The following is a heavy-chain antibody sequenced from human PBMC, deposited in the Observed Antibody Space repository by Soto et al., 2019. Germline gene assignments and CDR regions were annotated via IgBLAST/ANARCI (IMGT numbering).Heavy chain of an antibody. Sequence: TSETLSLTCTVSGGSISSYYWSWIRPPPGKGLEWIGYIYYSGSTNYNPSLKSRVTISVDTSKNQFSLKLSSVTAADTAVYYCARHETMVRGPRPYYFDYWGQGTLVTVSS. D-gene: IGHD3-10*01. CDR1: GGSISSYY. V-gene: IGHV4-59*08. CDR2: IYYSGST. CDR3: ARHETMVRGPRPYYFDY. J-gene: IGHJ4*02.